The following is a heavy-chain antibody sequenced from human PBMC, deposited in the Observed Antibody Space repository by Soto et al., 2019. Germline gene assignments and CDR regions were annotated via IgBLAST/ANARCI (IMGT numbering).Heavy chain of an antibody. CDR3: ATSYGSGSSHFDY. Sequence: QVQLVQSGAEVKMPGSSVKVSCTASGGTFTSYTFSWVRQVPGQGLEWMGRIIPILRMADFAQKFQGRVTINADESTSTVYMKLSSLISEDTAVYYCATSYGSGSSHFDYXG. D-gene: IGHD3-10*01. CDR1: GGTFTSYT. J-gene: IGHJ4*01. V-gene: IGHV1-69*02. CDR2: IIPILRMA.